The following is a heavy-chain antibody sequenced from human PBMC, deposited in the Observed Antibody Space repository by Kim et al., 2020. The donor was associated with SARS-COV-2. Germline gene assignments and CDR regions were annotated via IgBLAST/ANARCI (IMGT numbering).Heavy chain of an antibody. V-gene: IGHV3-23*01. D-gene: IGHD1-26*01. J-gene: IGHJ6*01. Sequence: YYGGSVTGRLTISRDTSKNAVYLQMTSRRAEDTAVYYCAKDVWDYSGMDAWGPGTTVTVSS. CDR3: AKDVWDYSGMDA.